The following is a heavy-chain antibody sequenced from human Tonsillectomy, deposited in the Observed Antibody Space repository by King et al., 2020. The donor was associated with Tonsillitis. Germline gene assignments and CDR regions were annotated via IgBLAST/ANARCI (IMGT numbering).Heavy chain of an antibody. CDR2: ISWNSGSI. V-gene: IGHV3-9*01. J-gene: IGHJ6*02. CDR3: AKDRRAYGMDV. CDR1: GFTFDDYA. Sequence: VQLVESGGGLVQPGRSLRLSCAASGFTFDDYAMHWVRQAPGKGLEWVSGISWNSGSIDYADSVKGRFTISRQNAKNSLYLQMNSLRAEDTAVYYCAKDRRAYGMDVWGQGTTATVSS.